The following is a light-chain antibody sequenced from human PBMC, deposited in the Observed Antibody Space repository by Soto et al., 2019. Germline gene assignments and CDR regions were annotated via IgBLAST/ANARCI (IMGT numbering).Light chain of an antibody. Sequence: AIQMTQSPSSLSASVGDRVTITCRASQGIRNDLSWYQQKPGKAPELLIYDASSLQSGVPSRFSGSGSGTYFSLTISSLQPEDFGTYYCLQDDSYPLPFGGGTKVEIK. V-gene: IGKV1-6*01. CDR3: LQDDSYPLP. J-gene: IGKJ4*01. CDR2: DAS. CDR1: QGIRND.